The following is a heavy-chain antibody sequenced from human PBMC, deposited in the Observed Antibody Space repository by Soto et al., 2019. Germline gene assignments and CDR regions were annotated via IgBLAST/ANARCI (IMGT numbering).Heavy chain of an antibody. CDR2: ISAYNGNT. V-gene: IGHV1-18*01. J-gene: IGHJ3*02. D-gene: IGHD6-13*01. CDR3: ARERLSNSWYRENDAFDI. CDR1: GYTFTSYG. Sequence: ASVKVSCKASGYTFTSYGISWVRQAPGQGLEWMGWISAYNGNTNYAQKLQGRVTMTTDTSTSTAYMELRSLRSDDTAVYYCARERLSNSWYRENDAFDIWGQGTMVTVSS.